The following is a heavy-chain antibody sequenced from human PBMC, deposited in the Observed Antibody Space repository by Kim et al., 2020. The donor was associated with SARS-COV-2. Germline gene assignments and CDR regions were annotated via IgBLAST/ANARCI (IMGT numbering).Heavy chain of an antibody. J-gene: IGHJ6*02. D-gene: IGHD3-10*01. CDR1: GFTFSSYA. V-gene: IGHV3-23*01. CDR2: ISGSGGST. CDR3: AKSLYGELLFGGFYYYGMDV. Sequence: GGSLRLSCAASGFTFSSYAMSWVRQAPGKGLEWVSAISGSGGSTYYADSVKGRFTISRDNSKNTLYLQMNSLRAEDTAVYYCAKSLYGELLFGGFYYYGMDVWGPGTTVTVSS.